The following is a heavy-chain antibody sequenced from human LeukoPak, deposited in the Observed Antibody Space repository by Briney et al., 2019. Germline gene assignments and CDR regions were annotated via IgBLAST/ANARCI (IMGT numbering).Heavy chain of an antibody. J-gene: IGHJ6*01. CDR2: ISSSSSYI. D-gene: IGHD2-15*01. V-gene: IGHV3-21*01. Sequence: GGSLRLSCAASGFTFSSYTMNWVRQAPGKGLEWVSYISSSSSYIYYADSVKGRFTISRDNAENSLYLQMNSLRAEDTAVYYCARGSEGYCSGGGCYYGLDVWGRGTTVTVSS. CDR1: GFTFSSYT. CDR3: ARGSEGYCSGGGCYYGLDV.